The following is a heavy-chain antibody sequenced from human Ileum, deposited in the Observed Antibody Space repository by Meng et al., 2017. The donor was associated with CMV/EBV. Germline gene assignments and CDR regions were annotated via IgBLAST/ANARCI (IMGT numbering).Heavy chain of an antibody. CDR2: VYNRGTI. Sequence: SETLSLTCAVYGGSFSGYYWSWIRLPPGKGLEWIGYVYNRGTIYYNPSLKSRLALSVDSSKNQLYMTLTAVTAADAGTYFCARAEDSDTNGRGDAFGVWGRGTVVTVSS. V-gene: IGHV4-34*10. J-gene: IGHJ3*01. CDR3: ARAEDSDTNGRGDAFGV. D-gene: IGHD1-26*01. CDR1: GGSFSGYY.